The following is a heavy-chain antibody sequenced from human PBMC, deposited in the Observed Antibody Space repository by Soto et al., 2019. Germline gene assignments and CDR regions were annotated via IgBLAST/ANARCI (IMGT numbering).Heavy chain of an antibody. CDR2: IYATGTT. Sequence: SETLSLTCTVSGASISGFYWSWIRKSAGKGLEWIGRIYATGTTDYNHSLKSRVMMSVDTSKKQFSLKLRSVTAEDTAVYYCVRDGTKTLREWFDPWGQG. V-gene: IGHV4-4*07. D-gene: IGHD1-1*01. CDR1: GASISGFY. CDR3: VRDGTKTLREWFDP. J-gene: IGHJ5*02.